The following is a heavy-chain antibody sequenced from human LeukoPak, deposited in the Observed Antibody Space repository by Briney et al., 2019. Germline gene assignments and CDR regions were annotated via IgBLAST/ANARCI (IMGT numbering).Heavy chain of an antibody. J-gene: IGHJ4*02. CDR2: INHSGST. Sequence: PSETLSLTCTVSGGSISSGSYYWSWIRQPPGKGLEWIGEINHSGSTNYNPSLKSRVTISVDTSKSQFSLKLSSVTAADTAVYYCARTDCSSISCYSDYWGQGTLVTVSS. D-gene: IGHD2-2*02. CDR3: ARTDCSSISCYSDY. CDR1: GGSISSGSYY. V-gene: IGHV4-39*07.